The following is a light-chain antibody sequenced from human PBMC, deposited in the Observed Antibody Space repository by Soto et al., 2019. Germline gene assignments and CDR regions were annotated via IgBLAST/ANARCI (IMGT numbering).Light chain of an antibody. CDR3: QQHDRFYLT. Sequence: DIQMTQSPSTLSASVGDRVTITCRASQSISSWLAWYQQKPGKAPKRLIYKASSLESGGPSRFSGSGSGTEVTLNIRRLQPDDFATYSCQQHDRFYLTFGGGTKVEIK. J-gene: IGKJ4*01. V-gene: IGKV1-5*03. CDR2: KAS. CDR1: QSISSW.